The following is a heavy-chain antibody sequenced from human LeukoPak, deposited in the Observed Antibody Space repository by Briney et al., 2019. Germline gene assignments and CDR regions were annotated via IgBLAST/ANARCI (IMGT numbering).Heavy chain of an antibody. J-gene: IGHJ6*02. CDR2: ISGSGGGGTT. V-gene: IGHV3-23*01. D-gene: IGHD6-19*01. CDR3: ARDRAVAGPLSHYGMDV. CDR1: GFTFSSYA. Sequence: PGGSLRLSCAASGFTFSSYAMSWVRQAPGKGLEWVSTISGSGGGGTTYYADSVKGRFTISRDNSKNTLYLQMNSLRAEDTAVYYCARDRAVAGPLSHYGMDVWGQGTTVTVSS.